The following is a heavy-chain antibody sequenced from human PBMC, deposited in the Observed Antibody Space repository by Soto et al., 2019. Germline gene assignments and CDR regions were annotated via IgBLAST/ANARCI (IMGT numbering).Heavy chain of an antibody. D-gene: IGHD4-4*01. CDR3: ARGRGYSTYYYYYGMDV. V-gene: IGHV4-59*01. CDR2: IYYSGST. CDR1: GGSISSYY. J-gene: IGHJ6*02. Sequence: SETLSLTCTVSGGSISSYYWSWIRQPPGKGLEWIGYIYYSGSTNYNPSLKSRVTISVDTSKNQFSLKLSSVTAADTAVYYCARGRGYSTYYYYYGMDVWGQGTTVTVS.